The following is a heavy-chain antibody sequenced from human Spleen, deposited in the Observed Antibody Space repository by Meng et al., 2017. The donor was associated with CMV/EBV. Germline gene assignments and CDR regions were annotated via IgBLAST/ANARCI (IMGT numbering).Heavy chain of an antibody. V-gene: IGHV1-69*02. CDR3: AKGYMSGSSHYYYYYGMDV. Sequence: SVKVSCKASGGTFSSYTVSWVRQAPGQGLEWMGKFIPMIGIANYAQKFQGRVTITADKPTSTTYMELSGLRSEDTAVYYCAKGYMSGSSHYYYYYGMDVWGQGTTVTVSS. D-gene: IGHD6-19*01. CDR2: FIPMIGIA. CDR1: GGTFSSYT. J-gene: IGHJ6*02.